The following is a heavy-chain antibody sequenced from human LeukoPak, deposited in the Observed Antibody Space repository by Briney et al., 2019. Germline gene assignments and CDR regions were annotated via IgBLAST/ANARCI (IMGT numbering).Heavy chain of an antibody. CDR2: MNQDGSEK. CDR1: GFTFSSYW. D-gene: IGHD1-26*01. V-gene: IGHV3-7*01. Sequence: GGSLRLSCAASGFTFSSYWMSWVRQAPGKGLEWVANMNQDGSEKYYVDSVKGRFTISRDNSKNSLYLQMNNLRAEDTAVYYCARGGELLRPADYWGQGTLVTVSS. J-gene: IGHJ4*02. CDR3: ARGGELLRPADY.